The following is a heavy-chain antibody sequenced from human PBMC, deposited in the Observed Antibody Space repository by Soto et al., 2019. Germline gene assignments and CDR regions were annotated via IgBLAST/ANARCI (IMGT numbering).Heavy chain of an antibody. CDR1: GGSISSGGYY. D-gene: IGHD2-8*01. CDR3: ARDCTNVLDV. Sequence: PSETLSLTCTVSGGSISSGGYYWSWIRQHPGKGLEWIGYIYYSGSTYYDPSLKSRVTISVDTSKNQFSLKLSSVTAADTAVYYCARDCTNVLDVWGKGTTVTVSS. CDR2: IYYSGST. J-gene: IGHJ6*04. V-gene: IGHV4-31*03.